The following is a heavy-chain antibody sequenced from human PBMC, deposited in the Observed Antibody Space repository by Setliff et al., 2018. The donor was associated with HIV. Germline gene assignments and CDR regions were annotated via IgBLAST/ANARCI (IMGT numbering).Heavy chain of an antibody. J-gene: IGHJ3*02. CDR1: GFTFISYG. CDR3: AKMHTAMDPDTFDI. Sequence: GVSLRLSCAVSGFTFISYGMYWVRQAPGKGLEWVAFIRYDGSYRYYVDSVKGRFTISRDNSKNTMFLQMNSLRVEDTAIYYCAKMHTAMDPDTFDICGQGTMVTVSS. CDR2: IRYDGSYR. V-gene: IGHV3-30*02. D-gene: IGHD5-18*01.